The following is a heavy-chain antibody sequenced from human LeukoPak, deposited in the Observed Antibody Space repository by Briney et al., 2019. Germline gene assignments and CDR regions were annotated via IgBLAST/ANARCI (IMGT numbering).Heavy chain of an antibody. CDR2: INPNSGGT. D-gene: IGHD6-19*01. V-gene: IGHV1-2*02. Sequence: ASVKVSCKASGYTFTSYYMHWVRQAPGQGLEWMGWINPNSGGTNYAQKFRGRVTMTRDTSISTAYMELSRLRSDDTAVYYCAFGWSPKSSGWTPADYWGQGTLVTVSS. CDR3: AFGWSPKSSGWTPADY. CDR1: GYTFTSYY. J-gene: IGHJ4*02.